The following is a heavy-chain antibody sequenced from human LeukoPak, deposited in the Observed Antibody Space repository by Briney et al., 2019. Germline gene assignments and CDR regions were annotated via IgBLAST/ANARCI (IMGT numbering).Heavy chain of an antibody. CDR2: RKKDGSAK. D-gene: IGHD4-23*01. CDR1: GITFSRYW. Sequence: GGSLRLSCAASGITFSRYWMSWVRQAPGRGLEWVANRKKDGSAKYYVDSVKGRFTISRDNAKNSLYLQMNSLRSEDTAVYYCARATLPYGVVTNDAFDIWGQGTMVTVSS. CDR3: ARATLPYGVVTNDAFDI. J-gene: IGHJ3*02. V-gene: IGHV3-7*01.